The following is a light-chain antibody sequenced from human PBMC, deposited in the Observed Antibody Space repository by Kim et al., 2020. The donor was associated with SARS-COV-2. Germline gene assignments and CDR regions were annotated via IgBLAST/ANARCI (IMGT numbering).Light chain of an antibody. J-gene: IGKJ4*01. CDR2: DAS. CDR3: QHYTNWPLT. CDR1: QSVATN. Sequence: VSPGERATLSCRVRQSVATNLAWYQQKPGQPPRLVIYDASTRATGISARFSGSGSGTDFTLSISSLQSEDFAVYYCQHYTNWPLTFGGGTKVDIK. V-gene: IGKV3-15*01.